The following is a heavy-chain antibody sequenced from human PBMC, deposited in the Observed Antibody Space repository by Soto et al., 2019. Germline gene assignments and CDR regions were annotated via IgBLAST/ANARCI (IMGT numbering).Heavy chain of an antibody. CDR2: IYYSGST. V-gene: IGHV4-39*01. J-gene: IGHJ5*02. CDR1: GGSISSSSYY. Sequence: SETLSLTCTVSGGSISSSSYYWGWIRQPPGKGLEWIGSIYYSGSTYYNLSLKSRVTISVDTSKNQFSLKLSSVTAADTAVYYCARSQYYDFWSGYFRGAWFDPWGQGTLVTVSS. CDR3: ARSQYYDFWSGYFRGAWFDP. D-gene: IGHD3-3*01.